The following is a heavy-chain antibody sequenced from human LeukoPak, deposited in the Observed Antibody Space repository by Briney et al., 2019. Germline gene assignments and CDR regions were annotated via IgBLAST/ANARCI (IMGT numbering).Heavy chain of an antibody. CDR2: ISGSGGST. D-gene: IGHD3-9*01. Sequence: HPGGSLRLSCAASGFTFSSYAMSWVRQAPGKGLEWVSAISGSGGSTYYADSVKGRFTISRDNSKNTLYLQMNSLRAEDTAVYYCAKEGVKSRNRTPGSDYDMNYYGMDVWGQGTTVTVSS. CDR1: GFTFSSYA. V-gene: IGHV3-23*01. CDR3: AKEGVKSRNRTPGSDYDMNYYGMDV. J-gene: IGHJ6*02.